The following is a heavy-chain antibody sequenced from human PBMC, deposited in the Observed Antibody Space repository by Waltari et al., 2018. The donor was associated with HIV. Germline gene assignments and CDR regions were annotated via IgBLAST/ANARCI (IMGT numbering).Heavy chain of an antibody. CDR2: IVVGSGNT. Sequence: QMQLVQSGPEVKKPGTSVKVSCKASGFTFTSSAVQWVRQARGQCIEWIGWIVVGSGNTNYAQKFQERVTITRDMSTSTAYMELSSLRSEDTAVYYCAALPYDPRIEGSSWPQEAFDIWGQGTMVTVSS. CDR3: AALPYDPRIEGSSWPQEAFDI. J-gene: IGHJ3*02. CDR1: GFTFTSSA. V-gene: IGHV1-58*01. D-gene: IGHD6-13*01.